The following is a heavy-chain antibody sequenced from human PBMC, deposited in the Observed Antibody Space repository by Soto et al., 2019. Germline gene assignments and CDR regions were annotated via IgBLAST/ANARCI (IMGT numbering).Heavy chain of an antibody. Sequence: GSLRLSCAASGFTFSSYWMSWVRQAPGKGLEWVANIKQDGSEKYYVDSVKGRFTISRDNAKNSLYLQMNSLRAEDTAVYYCARGIAAAGTIIDYWGQGTLVTVSS. CDR1: GFTFSSYW. CDR2: IKQDGSEK. J-gene: IGHJ4*02. V-gene: IGHV3-7*01. CDR3: ARGIAAAGTIIDY. D-gene: IGHD6-13*01.